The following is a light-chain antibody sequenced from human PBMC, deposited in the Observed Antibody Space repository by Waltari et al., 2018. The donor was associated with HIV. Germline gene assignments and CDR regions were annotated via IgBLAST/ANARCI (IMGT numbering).Light chain of an antibody. CDR1: SSDVGSYSY. Sequence: SPGQSITISCTGSSSDVGSYSYVSWYQQHPGKAPKLIIYAVNYRPSGVSNRFSGSKSGNTASLTISGLQAEDEADYYCNSYTSISTWVFGGGTKLTVL. J-gene: IGLJ3*02. V-gene: IGLV2-14*01. CDR3: NSYTSISTWV. CDR2: AVN.